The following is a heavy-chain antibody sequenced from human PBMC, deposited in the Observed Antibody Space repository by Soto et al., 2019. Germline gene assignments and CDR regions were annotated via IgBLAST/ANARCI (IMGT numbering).Heavy chain of an antibody. CDR3: ARAPTYSGDGYWFDP. D-gene: IGHD5-12*01. Sequence: SETLSLTCTVSGGSISSGGYYWTWIRQHPGKGLEWIGYIYYSGSTYYNPSLKSRVTISVDTSKNQFSLKLSSVTAADTAVYYCARAPTYSGDGYWFDPWGQGNLVTVSS. J-gene: IGHJ5*02. CDR1: GGSISSGGYY. CDR2: IYYSGST. V-gene: IGHV4-31*03.